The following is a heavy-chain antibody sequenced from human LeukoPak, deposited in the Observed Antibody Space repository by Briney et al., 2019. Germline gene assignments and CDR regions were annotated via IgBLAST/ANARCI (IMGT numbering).Heavy chain of an antibody. CDR2: IYYSGST. CDR1: GGSISSSNW. V-gene: IGHV4-61*01. CDR3: ARGFSYYYYYMDV. J-gene: IGHJ6*03. Sequence: SETLSLTCAVSGGSISSSNWWSWLRQPPGKGLEWIGYIYYSGSTNYNPSLKSRVTISVDTSKNQFSLKLSSVTAADTAVYYCARGFSYYYYYMDVWGKGTTVTVSS.